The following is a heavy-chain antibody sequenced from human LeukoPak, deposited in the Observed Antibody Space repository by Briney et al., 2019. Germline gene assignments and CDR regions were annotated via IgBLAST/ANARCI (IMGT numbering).Heavy chain of an antibody. CDR3: ARGRDMVRGVKRQNHDAFDI. CDR1: GYTFTSYY. D-gene: IGHD3-10*01. V-gene: IGHV1-46*01. Sequence: GASVKVSCKASGYTFTSYYMHWVRQAPGQGLEWMGIINPSGGSTSYAQKFQGRVTMTRDTSTSTVYMELSSLRSEDTAVYYCARGRDMVRGVKRQNHDAFDIWGQGTMVTASS. J-gene: IGHJ3*02. CDR2: INPSGGST.